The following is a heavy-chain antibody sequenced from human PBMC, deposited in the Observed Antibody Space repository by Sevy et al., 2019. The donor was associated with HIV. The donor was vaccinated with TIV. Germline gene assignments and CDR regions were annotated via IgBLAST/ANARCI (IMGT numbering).Heavy chain of an antibody. J-gene: IGHJ5*02. CDR3: EREGAPYRNIRYCSGDNCYYNWFDP. CDR2: ISDDGNNK. D-gene: IGHD2-15*01. V-gene: IGHV3-30*10. Sequence: GGSLRLSCAASGFIFNDYAMHWVRQAPGKGLEWVAVISDDGNNKYYTDSVEGRFTISRDNSKDTLYLQMNSLRAVDTAIYYCEREGAPYRNIRYCSGDNCYYNWFDPWGQGTLVTVSS. CDR1: GFIFNDYA.